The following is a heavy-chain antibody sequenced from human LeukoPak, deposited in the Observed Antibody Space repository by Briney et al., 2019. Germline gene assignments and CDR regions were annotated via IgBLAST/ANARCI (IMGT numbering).Heavy chain of an antibody. CDR3: ARDYSEAFDI. D-gene: IGHD1-26*01. CDR2: ISYDGKNK. CDR1: EFTFGDYA. J-gene: IGHJ3*02. V-gene: IGHV3-30*04. Sequence: GGSLRLSCAASEFTFGDYAIHWVRQAPGKGLEWVAVISYDGKNKYYAGSVKGRFTISRDNSKNTLYLQMNSLRPEDTAMYHCARDYSEAFDIWGQGTMVTVSS.